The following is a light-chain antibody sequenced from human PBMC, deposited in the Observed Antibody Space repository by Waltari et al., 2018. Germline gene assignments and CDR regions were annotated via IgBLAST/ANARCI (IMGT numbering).Light chain of an antibody. J-gene: IGLJ3*02. CDR1: VLAKKY. CDR2: KDS. Sequence: SYELTQPSSVSVSPGQTARITCSGDVLAKKYARLFRQKPDQAPVLVIYKDSERPSGIPERFSGSSSGTTVTLTISGAQVEDEADYYCYSEADNHRVFGGGTQLSVL. V-gene: IGLV3-27*01. CDR3: YSEADNHRV.